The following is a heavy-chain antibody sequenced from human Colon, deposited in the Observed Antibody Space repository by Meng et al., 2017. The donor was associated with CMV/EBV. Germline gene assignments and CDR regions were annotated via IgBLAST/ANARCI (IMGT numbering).Heavy chain of an antibody. CDR1: GFTFSKIA. CDR3: ARDVGRSASKRWFDP. V-gene: IGHV3-30*04. D-gene: IGHD3-3*01. J-gene: IGHJ5*02. CDR2: TSYDGRYK. Sequence: GGSLRLSCAASGFTFSKIAMHWVRQAPGKGLEWVAFTSYDGRYKGYADSVKGRFTISRDNSKNTVFVQMNSLRRDDTAMYYCARDVGRSASKRWFDPWGPGTLVTVSS.